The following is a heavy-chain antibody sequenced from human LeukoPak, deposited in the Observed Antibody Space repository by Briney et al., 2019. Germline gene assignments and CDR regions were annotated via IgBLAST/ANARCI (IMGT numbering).Heavy chain of an antibody. CDR3: AKSLPRYYYYGMDV. CDR2: ISGSGGST. V-gene: IGHV3-23*01. CDR1: GFTFSSYA. J-gene: IGHJ6*02. Sequence: GGSLRLSCAASGFTFSSYAMSWVRQAPGKGPEWVSAISGSGGSTYYADSVKGRFTISRDNSKNTLYLQMNSLRAEDTAVYYCAKSLPRYYYYGMDVWGQGTTVTVSS.